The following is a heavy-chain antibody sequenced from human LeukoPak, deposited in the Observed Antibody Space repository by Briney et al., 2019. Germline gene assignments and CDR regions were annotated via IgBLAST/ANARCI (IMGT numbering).Heavy chain of an antibody. J-gene: IGHJ6*03. Sequence: ASVKVSCKASGYTFTSYDINWVRQATGQGLEWMGWMNPNSGNTGYAQKFQGRVTMTRNTSISTAYMELSSLRSEDTAVYYCARGLPPLRLLEWLSSPGYYYMDVWGKGTTVTVSS. CDR1: GYTFTSYD. V-gene: IGHV1-8*01. CDR3: ARGLPPLRLLEWLSSPGYYYMDV. CDR2: MNPNSGNT. D-gene: IGHD3-3*01.